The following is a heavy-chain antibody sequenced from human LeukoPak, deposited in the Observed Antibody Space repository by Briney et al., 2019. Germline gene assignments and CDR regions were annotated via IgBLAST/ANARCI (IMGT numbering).Heavy chain of an antibody. V-gene: IGHV3-48*04. CDR2: ISRSGSTI. CDR1: GFPFSNAW. J-gene: IGHJ4*02. D-gene: IGHD2-21*02. Sequence: GGSLRLSCAASGFPFSNAWMNWVRQAPGKGPEWISYISRSGSTIYYADSVKGRFTISRDDAKNSLYLQMSSLGAEDTAIYYCSRDRGGGDIYFDYWGQGTLVTVSS. CDR3: SRDRGGGDIYFDY.